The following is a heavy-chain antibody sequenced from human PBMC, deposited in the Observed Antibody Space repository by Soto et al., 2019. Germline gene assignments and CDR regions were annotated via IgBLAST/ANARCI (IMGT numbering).Heavy chain of an antibody. V-gene: IGHV4-30-2*01. J-gene: IGHJ5*02. CDR1: GGSMSSGGYS. CDR2: IYHSGST. Sequence: SSETLSLTCAVSGGSMSSGGYSWSWIRQPPGKGLEWIGYIYHSGSTYYNPSLKSRVTISVDRSKNQFSLQLNSVTPDDTAVYYCVRLIGNSWLDTWGQGTLVTVSS. CDR3: VRLIGNSWLDT. D-gene: IGHD2-8*01.